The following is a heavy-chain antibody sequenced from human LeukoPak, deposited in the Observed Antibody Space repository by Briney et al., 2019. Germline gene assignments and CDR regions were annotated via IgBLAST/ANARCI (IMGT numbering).Heavy chain of an antibody. J-gene: IGHJ4*02. CDR2: MWYDGSNK. CDR1: GFTFSSYG. Sequence: GGSLRLSCAASGFTFSSYGMHWVRQAPGKGLEWVAIMWYDGSNKYYADSVQGRFTISRDNSKNTLYLQMNSLRAEDTAVYYCSGDLLRGYSYGSLGYWGQGTLLTVSS. CDR3: SGDLLRGYSYGSLGY. D-gene: IGHD5-18*01. V-gene: IGHV3-33*01.